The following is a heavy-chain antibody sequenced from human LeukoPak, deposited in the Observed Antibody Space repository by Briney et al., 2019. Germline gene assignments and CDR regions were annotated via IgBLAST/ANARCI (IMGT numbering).Heavy chain of an antibody. J-gene: IGHJ4*02. CDR2: IYYSGST. CDR1: GGSISSSSYY. Sequence: SETLSLTCTVSGGSISSSSYYWGWIRQPPGKGLEWIGSIYYSGSTYYNPSLKSRVTISVDTSKNQFSLKMTSMTAADTAVYYCAREFDSRFFFDYWGQGTLVTVSS. CDR3: AREFDSRFFFDY. D-gene: IGHD3-22*01. V-gene: IGHV4-39*07.